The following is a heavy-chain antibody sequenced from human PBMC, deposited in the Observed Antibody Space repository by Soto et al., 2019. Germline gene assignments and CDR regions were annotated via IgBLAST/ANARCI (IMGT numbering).Heavy chain of an antibody. V-gene: IGHV3-15*01. J-gene: IGHJ6*02. CDR3: TTDQGDIVVVVAATPNGMDV. CDR1: GFTFSNAW. CDR2: IKSKTDGGTT. D-gene: IGHD2-15*01. Sequence: EVQLVESGGGLVKPGGSLRLSCAASGFTFSNAWMSWVRQAPGKGLEWVGRIKSKTDGGTTDYAAPVKGRFTISRDDSKNTLYLQMNSLKNEDPAVYYCTTDQGDIVVVVAATPNGMDVWGQGTTVTVSS.